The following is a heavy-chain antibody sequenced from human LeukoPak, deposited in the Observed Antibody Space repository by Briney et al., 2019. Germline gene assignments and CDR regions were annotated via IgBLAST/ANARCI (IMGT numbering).Heavy chain of an antibody. J-gene: IGHJ6*02. CDR1: GFTFNSYR. CDR3: ARGVGV. Sequence: GGSLRLSCAASGFTFNSYRMNWVRQAPGKGLEWVANIKEDGSERYYVDSVKGRFTISRDNAKNSLYLQMNSLRAEDTAVYYCARGVGVWGQGTTVTVS. V-gene: IGHV3-7*04. CDR2: IKEDGSER.